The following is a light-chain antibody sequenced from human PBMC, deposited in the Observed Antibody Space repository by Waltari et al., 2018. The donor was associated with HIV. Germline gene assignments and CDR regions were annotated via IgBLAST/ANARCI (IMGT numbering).Light chain of an antibody. CDR3: QHRSNWPS. V-gene: IGKV3-11*01. CDR1: QSVGYY. J-gene: IGKJ3*01. CDR2: GAS. Sequence: EIVLTPSPDTLSLYPGDRATLSCRASQSVGYYLAWYQQKPGQAPRPRIYGASNRVTGIPARFSGSGSGTDFTLTISSLEPEDFAVYYCQHRSNWPSFGPGTKVEIK.